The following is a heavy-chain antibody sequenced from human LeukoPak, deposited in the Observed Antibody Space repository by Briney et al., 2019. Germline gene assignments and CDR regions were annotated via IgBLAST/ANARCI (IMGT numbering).Heavy chain of an antibody. Sequence: GGSLRLSCAASGFTFSSYAMSWVRQAPGKGLEWVSAISGSGGSTYYADSVKGRFTISRDNSKNTPYLQMNSLRAEDTAVYYCAKDTSIFGVVTLFDYWGQGTLVTVSS. CDR3: AKDTSIFGVVTLFDY. V-gene: IGHV3-23*01. D-gene: IGHD3-3*01. J-gene: IGHJ4*02. CDR1: GFTFSSYA. CDR2: ISGSGGST.